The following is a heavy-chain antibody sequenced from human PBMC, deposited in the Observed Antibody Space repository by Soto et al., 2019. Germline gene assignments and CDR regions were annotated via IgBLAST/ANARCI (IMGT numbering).Heavy chain of an antibody. CDR1: GGTFSSYA. CDR3: ARARKKSRYYYDSSGYYGYYY. J-gene: IGHJ4*02. V-gene: IGHV1-69*01. D-gene: IGHD3-22*01. Sequence: QVQLVQSGAEVKKPGSSVKVSCKASGGTFSSYAISWVRQAPGQGLEWMGGIIPIFGTANYAQKFQGRVSITADESTSTAYMELSSLGSEDTAVYYCARARKKSRYYYDSSGYYGYYYWGQGTLVTVSS. CDR2: IIPIFGTA.